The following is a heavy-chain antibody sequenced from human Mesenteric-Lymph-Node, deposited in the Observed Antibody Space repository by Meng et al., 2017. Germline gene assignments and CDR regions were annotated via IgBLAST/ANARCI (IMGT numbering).Heavy chain of an antibody. CDR2: IYYSGGT. V-gene: IGHV4-30-4*01. Sequence: QVQLQESGPGLVKPSQTLYLTFTVSGGSISSGDYYWSWIREPPGKGLEWIGYIYYSGGTYYTPSLKSRVTISVDTSKNQFSLKLSSVTAADTAVYYCAGQIMITFGGVIEAYPWGQGTMVTVSS. CDR3: AGQIMITFGGVIEAYP. CDR1: GGSISSGDYY. D-gene: IGHD3-16*02. J-gene: IGHJ5*02.